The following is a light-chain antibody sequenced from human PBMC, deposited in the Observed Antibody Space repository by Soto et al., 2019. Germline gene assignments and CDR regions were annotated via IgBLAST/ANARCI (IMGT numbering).Light chain of an antibody. CDR1: SSNIGNDF. CDR2: DNN. CDR3: GTWDTRLNARV. J-gene: IGLJ3*02. Sequence: QPFLTQPPSVSAAPGQKVTISCSGSSSNIGNDFVSWYQQLPGRAPKLLIYDNNKRPSGIPDRFSGSKSGTSATLGITGLQTGDEADYYCGTWDTRLNARVFGGGTKVTVL. V-gene: IGLV1-51*01.